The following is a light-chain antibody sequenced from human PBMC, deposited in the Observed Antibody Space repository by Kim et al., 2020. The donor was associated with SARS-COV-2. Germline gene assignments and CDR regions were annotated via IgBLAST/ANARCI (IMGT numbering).Light chain of an antibody. CDR3: SALDSSLSAYV. Sequence: QAGLTQPPSLSKGLRQTATLTCTGNSNIVGNQGAAWLQQHQGHPPKLLSYRNNNRPSGISERFSASRSGNTASLTITGLQPEDEADYYCSALDSSLSAYVFGTGTKVTVL. CDR2: RNN. V-gene: IGLV10-54*02. J-gene: IGLJ1*01. CDR1: SNIVGNQG.